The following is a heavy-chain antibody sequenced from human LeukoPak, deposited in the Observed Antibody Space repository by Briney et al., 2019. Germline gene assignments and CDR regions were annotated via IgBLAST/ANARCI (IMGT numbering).Heavy chain of an antibody. CDR1: GFTFSRYS. Sequence: PGGSLRLSCAASGFTFSRYSMNWVRQAPGKGLEWVSSISSSRRYIYYADSVKGRFTISRDNAKNSLYLQMNSLRAEDTAVYYCAIRGSGSYGPFDYWGQGTLVTVSS. CDR3: AIRGSGSYGPFDY. V-gene: IGHV3-21*01. D-gene: IGHD3-10*01. J-gene: IGHJ4*02. CDR2: ISSSRRYI.